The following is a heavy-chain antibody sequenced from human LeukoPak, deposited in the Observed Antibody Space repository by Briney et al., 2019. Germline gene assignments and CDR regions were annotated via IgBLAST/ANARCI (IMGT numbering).Heavy chain of an antibody. CDR3: ARDNYYDSVGYYSGFDN. Sequence: SETLSLTCTVSGGSISSYYWNWIRQPPGKGLEWIGYISYSGYTYYNPSLKSRVTISLDTSKNQFSLKLSSVTAADAAVYYCARDNYYDSVGYYSGFDNWGQGTLVTVSS. CDR2: ISYSGYT. CDR1: GGSISSYY. D-gene: IGHD3-22*01. J-gene: IGHJ4*02. V-gene: IGHV4-59*01.